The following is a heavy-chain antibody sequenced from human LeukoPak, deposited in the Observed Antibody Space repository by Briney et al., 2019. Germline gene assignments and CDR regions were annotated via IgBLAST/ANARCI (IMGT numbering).Heavy chain of an antibody. CDR3: AKQDPIVGAARPFDY. CDR1: GDSISSGGYY. Sequence: KPSQTLSLTCTVSGDSISSGGYYWSWIRQHPGKGLEWIGYIYYSGTAYYNPSLKSRVTIPLDTSKKHFSLRLTSVTAEDTAVYYCAKQDPIVGAARPFDYWGQGTLVTVSS. D-gene: IGHD1-26*01. J-gene: IGHJ4*02. CDR2: IYYSGTA. V-gene: IGHV4-31*03.